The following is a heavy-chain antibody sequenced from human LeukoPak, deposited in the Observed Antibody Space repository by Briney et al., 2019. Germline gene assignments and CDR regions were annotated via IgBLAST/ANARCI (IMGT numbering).Heavy chain of an antibody. Sequence: PSETLSLTCTVSAASFISSSHHWGWIRQSPGTGLEWLGTVYYGRTTYYNPSLDGRVTISLDTSANHFSLQLNSVTAADTAVYYCVRHDGRGGATMGAFDSWGQGSLVTVSS. V-gene: IGHV4-39*01. D-gene: IGHD5-12*01. CDR2: VYYGRTT. CDR3: VRHDGRGGATMGAFDS. CDR1: AASFISSSHH. J-gene: IGHJ5*01.